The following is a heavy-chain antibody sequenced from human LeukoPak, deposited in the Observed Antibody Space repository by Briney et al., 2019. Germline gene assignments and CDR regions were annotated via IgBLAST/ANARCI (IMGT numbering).Heavy chain of an antibody. Sequence: ASVKVSCKASGYTFTSYDINWGRQATGQGLEWMGWMNPNSGNTGYAQKFQGRVTMTRNTSISTAYMELSSLRSEDTAVYYCARFYGSGSYYKLDAFDIWGQGTMVTVSS. D-gene: IGHD3-10*01. CDR3: ARFYGSGSYYKLDAFDI. V-gene: IGHV1-8*01. CDR2: MNPNSGNT. CDR1: GYTFTSYD. J-gene: IGHJ3*02.